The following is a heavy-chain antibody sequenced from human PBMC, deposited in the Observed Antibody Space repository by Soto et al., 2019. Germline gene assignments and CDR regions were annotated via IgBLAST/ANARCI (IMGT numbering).Heavy chain of an antibody. CDR2: INPDNGNT. V-gene: IGHV1-3*01. J-gene: IGHJ5*02. Sequence: ASVRVSCKASGYTFTRYTMNWVRQAPGQRLEWMGWINPDNGNTKSSQKFQDRVIITRDTSASTAYMDLSSLRSEDTAVYYCARGIATGQLDPWGQGTLVTVSS. D-gene: IGHD2-15*01. CDR3: ARGIATGQLDP. CDR1: GYTFTRYT.